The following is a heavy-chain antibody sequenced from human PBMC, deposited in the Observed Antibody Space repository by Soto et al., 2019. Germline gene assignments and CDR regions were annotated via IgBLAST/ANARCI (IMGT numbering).Heavy chain of an antibody. Sequence: QVQLVESGGGLVRPGGSLRLSCEASGFNFSGYDMPWVRQAAGKGPEWLSYIDFGANKTNYADSVKGRFTISRDNAKNSLYLQMNSLRGDDTAVYYCAREDYYTMDVWGQGTMVTVSS. CDR2: IDFGANKT. J-gene: IGHJ6*03. CDR1: GFNFSGYD. CDR3: AREDYYTMDV. V-gene: IGHV3-11*04.